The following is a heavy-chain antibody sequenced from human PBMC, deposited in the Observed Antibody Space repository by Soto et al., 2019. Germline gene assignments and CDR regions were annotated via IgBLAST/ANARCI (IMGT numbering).Heavy chain of an antibody. CDR1: GFTFSSYA. D-gene: IGHD2-15*01. CDR2: ISGSGGST. Sequence: GGSLRLSCAASGFTFSSYAMSWVRQAPGKGLEWVSAISGSGGSTYYADSVKGRFTISRDNSKNTLYLQMNSLRAEDTAVYYCAKDMSSAYCSGGSCYNYWGQGTLVTVSS. J-gene: IGHJ4*02. V-gene: IGHV3-23*01. CDR3: AKDMSSAYCSGGSCYNY.